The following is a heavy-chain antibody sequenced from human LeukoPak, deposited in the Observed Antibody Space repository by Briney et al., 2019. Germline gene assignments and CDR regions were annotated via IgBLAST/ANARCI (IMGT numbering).Heavy chain of an antibody. J-gene: IGHJ6*02. D-gene: IGHD4-11*01. CDR3: AVTATVTTPVYYYYGMDV. Sequence: GGSLRLSCAASGFTVSSNYMSWVRQAPGKGLEWVSVIYSGGSTYYADSVKGRFTISRDNSKNTLYLQMNSLRAEDTAVYYCAVTATVTTPVYYYYGMDVWGQGTTVTVSS. CDR2: IYSGGST. V-gene: IGHV3-66*01. CDR1: GFTVSSNY.